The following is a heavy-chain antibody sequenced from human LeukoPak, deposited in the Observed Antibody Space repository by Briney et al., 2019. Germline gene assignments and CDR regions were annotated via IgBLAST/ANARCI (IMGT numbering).Heavy chain of an antibody. D-gene: IGHD3-3*01. CDR1: GYTFSNAW. CDR2: IKSKTDGGTT. V-gene: IGHV3-15*01. Sequence: KPGGSLRLSCAASGYTFSNAWMSWVRQAPGKGLEWVGRIKSKTDGGTTDYAAPVKGRFTISRDDSKNTLYLQMNSLKTEDTAVCYCTTEVPYDFWSGYPSYNWFDPGGQGTLVTVSS. J-gene: IGHJ5*02. CDR3: TTEVPYDFWSGYPSYNWFDP.